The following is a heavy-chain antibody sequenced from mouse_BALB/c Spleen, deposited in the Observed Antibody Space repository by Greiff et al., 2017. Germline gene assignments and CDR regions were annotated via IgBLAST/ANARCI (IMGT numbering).Heavy chain of an antibody. CDR3: AKGYDD. V-gene: IGHV14-3*02. CDR1: GFNIKDTY. D-gene: IGHD2-14*01. J-gene: IGHJ4*01. CDR2: IDPANGNT. Sequence: VQLQQSGAELVKPGASVKLSCTASGFNIKDTYMHWVKQRPEQSLEWIGRIDPANGNTKYDPKFQGKATITADTSSNTAYLQLSSLTSEDTAVYYCAKGYDDWGQGTSVTVSS.